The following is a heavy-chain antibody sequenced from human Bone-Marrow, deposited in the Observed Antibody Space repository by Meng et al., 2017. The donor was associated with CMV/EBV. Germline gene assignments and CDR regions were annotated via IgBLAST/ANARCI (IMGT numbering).Heavy chain of an antibody. CDR1: GFTFSSYA. CDR2: ISSSSNHI. J-gene: IGHJ4*02. D-gene: IGHD3-9*01. V-gene: IGHV3-21*01. Sequence: GESLKISCAASGFTFSSYAMNWVRQAPGKGLEWVSSISSSSNHIYYADSMKGRFTISRDNAKNTLFLQMNSLRAEDTAVYYCTRVSAGRDWSRRYSYFDYWGQGTLVTVSS. CDR3: TRVSAGRDWSRRYSYFDY.